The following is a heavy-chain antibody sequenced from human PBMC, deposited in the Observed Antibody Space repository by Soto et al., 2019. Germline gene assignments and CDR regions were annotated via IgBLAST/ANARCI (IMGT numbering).Heavy chain of an antibody. CDR2: ISAYNGNK. V-gene: IGHV1-18*01. CDR3: ASLGYCPTGSGPRNDY. D-gene: IGHD2-8*01. Sequence: ASVKVSCKASGYTFTTYAITWVGQAPGQGLAWMGWISAYNGNKNEARNLQGRVTMTTDTSTNTAYMELRSLRSDDTAVYYCASLGYCPTGSGPRNDYWGQGTLVTVSS. J-gene: IGHJ4*02. CDR1: GYTFTTYA.